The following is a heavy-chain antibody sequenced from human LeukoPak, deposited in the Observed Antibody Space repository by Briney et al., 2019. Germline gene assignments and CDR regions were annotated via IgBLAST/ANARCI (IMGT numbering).Heavy chain of an antibody. CDR3: AKGVGTNKGGYYFDY. V-gene: IGHV3-23*01. Sequence: PGGSLRLSCAASGIAFSSFAMSWVRQAPGKGLDWVSSISGSGGSTYYADSVKGRFTISRDSSKNTLYLQMNSLRAEDTAVYYCAKGVGTNKGGYYFDYWGQGTPVTVSS. CDR2: ISGSGGST. J-gene: IGHJ4*02. CDR1: GIAFSSFA. D-gene: IGHD1-26*01.